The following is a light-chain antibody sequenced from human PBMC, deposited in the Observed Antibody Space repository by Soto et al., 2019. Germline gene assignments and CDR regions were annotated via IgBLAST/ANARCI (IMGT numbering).Light chain of an antibody. J-gene: IGKJ2*01. CDR2: AAS. CDR3: QHYNEWPYT. Sequence: EIVMTQSPATLSVSPGETATLSCRASQSISINLAWYQHKPGQPPRLLFYAASTRATALPARFRGSGSGTEFTLTITDLQPEDFAIYYCQHYNEWPYTFGQGTKLETK. V-gene: IGKV3-15*01. CDR1: QSISIN.